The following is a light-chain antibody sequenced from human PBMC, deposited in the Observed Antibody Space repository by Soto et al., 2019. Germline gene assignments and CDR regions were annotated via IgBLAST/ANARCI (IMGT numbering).Light chain of an antibody. V-gene: IGLV8-61*01. Sequence: QTVVTQEPSFSVSPGTTVTLTCGLSFGSVSTSYYPSWYQQTPGQAPRTLIYSTNTRSSGVPDRFSGSILGNKAALTITGPQADDESDYYCVLHMGGGAWVFGGGTKVTVL. CDR2: STN. J-gene: IGLJ3*02. CDR3: VLHMGGGAWV. CDR1: FGSVSTSYY.